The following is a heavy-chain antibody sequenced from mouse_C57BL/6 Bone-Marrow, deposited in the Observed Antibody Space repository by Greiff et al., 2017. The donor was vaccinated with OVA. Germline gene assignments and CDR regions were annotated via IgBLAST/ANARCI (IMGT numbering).Heavy chain of an antibody. CDR3: VSPRIYYYGSPYYYAMDY. D-gene: IGHD1-1*01. CDR1: GFSFNTYA. V-gene: IGHV10-1*01. CDR2: IRSKSNNYAT. J-gene: IGHJ4*01. Sequence: DVMLVESGGGLVQPKGSLKLSCAASGFSFNTYAMNWVRQAPGKGLEWVARIRSKSNNYATYYADSVKDRFTISRDDSESMLYLQMNNLKTEDTAMYYCVSPRIYYYGSPYYYAMDYWGQGTSVTVSS.